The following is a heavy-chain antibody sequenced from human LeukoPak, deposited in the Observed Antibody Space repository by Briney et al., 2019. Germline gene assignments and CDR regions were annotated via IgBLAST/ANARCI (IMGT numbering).Heavy chain of an antibody. D-gene: IGHD2-15*01. CDR2: MNPNSGNT. V-gene: IGHV1-8*03. J-gene: IGHJ6*03. CDR1: GYTFTGHY. CDR3: SRAVWGENVVVVAATLVYYYYYMDV. Sequence: ASVKVSCKASGYTFTGHYMHWVRQAPGQGLEWMGWMNPNSGNTGYAQKFQGRVTITRNTSISTAYMELSSLRSEDTAVYYCSRAVWGENVVVVAATLVYYYYYMDVWGKGTTVTVSS.